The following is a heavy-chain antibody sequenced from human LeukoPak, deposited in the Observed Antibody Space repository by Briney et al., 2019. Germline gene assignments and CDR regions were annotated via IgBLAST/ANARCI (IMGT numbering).Heavy chain of an antibody. CDR2: IYTSGST. CDR1: GGSINSYY. D-gene: IGHD6-13*01. CDR3: ASTDSSSWNY. V-gene: IGHV4-4*07. Sequence: SETLSLTCTVSGGSINSYYWSWIRQPAGKGLEWIGRIYTSGSTNYNPSLKSRVTISVDTSKNQFSLKLSSVTAADTAVYYCASTDSSSWNYWGQGTLVTVSS. J-gene: IGHJ4*02.